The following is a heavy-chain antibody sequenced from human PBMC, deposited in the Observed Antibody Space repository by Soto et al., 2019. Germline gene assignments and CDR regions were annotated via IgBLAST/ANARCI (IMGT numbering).Heavy chain of an antibody. CDR1: GGTFSSYA. CDR3: ARGGEVVTATTYYYYYGMDV. Sequence: SVKVSCKASGGTFSSYAISWVRQAPGQGLEWMGGIIPIFGTANYAQKFQGRVTITADESTSTAYMELSSLRSEDTAVYYCARGGEVVTATTYYYYYGMDVWGQGTTVTVSS. CDR2: IIPIFGTA. D-gene: IGHD2-21*02. J-gene: IGHJ6*02. V-gene: IGHV1-69*13.